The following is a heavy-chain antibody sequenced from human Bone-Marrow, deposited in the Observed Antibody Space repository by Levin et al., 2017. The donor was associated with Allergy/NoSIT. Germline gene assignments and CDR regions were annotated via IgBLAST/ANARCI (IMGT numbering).Heavy chain of an antibody. CDR2: MNPNSGNT. D-gene: IGHD1-14*01. J-gene: IGHJ4*02. CDR1: GYTFTSYD. CDR3: ARGPAEKGFKEPYYFDY. Sequence: GESLKISCKASGYTFTSYDINWVRQATGQGLEWMGWMNPNSGNTGYAQKFQGRVTMTRNTSISTAYMELSSLRSEDTAVYYCARGPAEKGFKEPYYFDYWGQGTLVTVSS. V-gene: IGHV1-8*01.